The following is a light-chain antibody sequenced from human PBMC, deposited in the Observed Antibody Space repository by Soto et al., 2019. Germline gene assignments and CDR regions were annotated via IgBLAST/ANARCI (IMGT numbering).Light chain of an antibody. V-gene: IGLV3-21*02. CDR3: QVWDSNSDHDV. Sequence: SYELTQPPSVSVAPGQTAKITCGENNIGSKSVNWYQQKPGQAPVLVVYDDRHRRSGIPERFSGANSGNTGTLTISRVEAWDEADDYCQVWDSNSDHDVFGTGTKVTVL. CDR2: DDR. CDR1: NIGSKS. J-gene: IGLJ1*01.